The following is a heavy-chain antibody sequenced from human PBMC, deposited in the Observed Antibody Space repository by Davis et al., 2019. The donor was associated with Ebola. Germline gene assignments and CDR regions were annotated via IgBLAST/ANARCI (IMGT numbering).Heavy chain of an antibody. J-gene: IGHJ4*02. CDR1: GYTFTGYY. V-gene: IGHV1-2*02. CDR3: ASEEMVRGVQYYFDY. Sequence: ASVKVSCKASGYTFTGYYMHWVRQAPGQGLEWMGWINPNSGGTNYAQKFQGRVTMTRDTSISTAYMELSRLRSDDTAVYYCASEEMVRGVQYYFDYWGQGTLVTVSS. D-gene: IGHD3-10*01. CDR2: INPNSGGT.